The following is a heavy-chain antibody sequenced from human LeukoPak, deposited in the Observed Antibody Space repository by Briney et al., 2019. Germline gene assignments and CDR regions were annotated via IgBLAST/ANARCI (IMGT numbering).Heavy chain of an antibody. Sequence: GGSLRLSCAASGFTFSSYTMNWVRQAPGKGLEWVSYIRGSSSTIYYADSVKGRFTISRDNAKNSLYLQMNSLRAEDTAVYYCARQWFGDWGYYFDYWGQGTLVTVSS. V-gene: IGHV3-48*01. CDR2: IRGSSSTI. CDR1: GFTFSSYT. CDR3: ARQWFGDWGYYFDY. D-gene: IGHD3-10*01. J-gene: IGHJ4*02.